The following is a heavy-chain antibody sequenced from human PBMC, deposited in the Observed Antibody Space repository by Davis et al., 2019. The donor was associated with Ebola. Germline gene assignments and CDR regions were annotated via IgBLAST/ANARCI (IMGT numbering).Heavy chain of an antibody. D-gene: IGHD6-19*01. CDR1: GFTLTNYA. V-gene: IGHV1-3*01. CDR3: ARATFGYNSGWYADY. J-gene: IGHJ4*02. CDR2: VHGGNGNT. Sequence: AASVKVSCKASGFTLTNYAIHWVRQAPGQRLEWMGWVHGGNGNTEYSQRFQGRITITTDTSASTAYLDLSSLRSDDTAVFYCARATFGYNSGWYADYWGQGTLVTVSS.